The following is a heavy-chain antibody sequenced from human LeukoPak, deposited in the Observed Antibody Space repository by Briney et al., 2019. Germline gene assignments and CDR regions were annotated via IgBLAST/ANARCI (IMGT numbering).Heavy chain of an antibody. V-gene: IGHV3-30*18. D-gene: IGHD3-10*01. CDR3: AKDAPYGSGSYYNALDY. CDR1: GFTFSSYG. J-gene: IGHJ4*02. Sequence: PGRSLRLSCAASGFTFSSYGMHWVRQAPDKGLEWVAVISYDGSNKYYADSVKGRFTISRDNSKNTLYLQMNSLRAEDTAVYYCAKDAPYGSGSYYNALDYWGQGTLVTVSS. CDR2: ISYDGSNK.